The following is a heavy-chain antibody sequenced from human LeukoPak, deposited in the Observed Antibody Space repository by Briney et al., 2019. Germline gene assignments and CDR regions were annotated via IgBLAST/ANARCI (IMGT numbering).Heavy chain of an antibody. CDR1: GYSFTSYW. Sequence: GESLKISCKGSGYSFTSYWIGWVRQMPGKGLEWMGIIYPGDSDTRYSPSFQGQVTISADKSISTAYLQWSRLRASDTAIYYCARGDSSTWYEYWGQGTLVTVSS. V-gene: IGHV5-51*01. CDR3: ARGDSSTWYEY. J-gene: IGHJ4*02. D-gene: IGHD6-13*01. CDR2: IYPGDSDT.